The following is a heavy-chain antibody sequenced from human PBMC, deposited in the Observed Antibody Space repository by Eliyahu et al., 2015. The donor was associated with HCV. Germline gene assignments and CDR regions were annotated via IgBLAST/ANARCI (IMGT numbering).Heavy chain of an antibody. CDR3: ARERGRIPNWFDS. CDR2: IAPILGVE. CDR1: GGTITTXT. J-gene: IGHJ5*01. V-gene: IGHV1-69*08. D-gene: IGHD2/OR15-2a*01. Sequence: QVQLVQSGAEVKKPGSSVKVXCKASGGTITTXTISWPRQAPGQGGVWMGRIAPILGVENYAQSFQGRVTLTADRSTNTAYLELNSLRSDDTAVYYCARERGRIPNWFDSWGQGTLITVSS.